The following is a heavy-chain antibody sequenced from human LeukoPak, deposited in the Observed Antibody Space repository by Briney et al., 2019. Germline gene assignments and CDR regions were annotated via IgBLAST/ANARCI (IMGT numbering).Heavy chain of an antibody. CDR2: IYYSGST. J-gene: IGHJ5*02. V-gene: IGHV4-39*01. Sequence: SETLSLTCTVSGGSITSSSYYWGWIRQPPGKGLEWIGNIYYSGSTYYNPSLKSRVTISVDTSKKQFSLKLSSVTAADTAVYYCASEYCSSTSCYHLENNWFDPWGQGTLVTVSS. CDR3: ASEYCSSTSCYHLENNWFDP. D-gene: IGHD2-2*01. CDR1: GGSITSSSYY.